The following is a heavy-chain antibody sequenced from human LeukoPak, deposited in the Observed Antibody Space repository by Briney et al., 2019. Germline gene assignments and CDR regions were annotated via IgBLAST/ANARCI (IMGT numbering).Heavy chain of an antibody. CDR2: IYYSGST. CDR3: ARGGGVETAGLYLDY. D-gene: IGHD5-18*01. J-gene: IGHJ4*02. Sequence: PLETLSLTCTVSGGSISSYYWSWIRQPPGKGLEWIGYIYYSGSTNHNPSLKSRVTISRDTSKNQFSLKLTSVTTADTAVYYCARGGGVETAGLYLDYLGQGTLVTVSS. CDR1: GGSISSYY. V-gene: IGHV4-59*01.